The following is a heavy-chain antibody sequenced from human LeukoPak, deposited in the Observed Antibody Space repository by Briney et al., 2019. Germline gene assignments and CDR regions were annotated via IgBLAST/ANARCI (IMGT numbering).Heavy chain of an antibody. Sequence: PSETLSLTCTVSGGSISSGSYYWSWIRQPPGKGLEWIGEINHSGSTNYNPSLKSRVTISVDTSKNQFSLKLSSVTAADTAVYYCAREPHGTGLLFDYWGRGTLVTVSS. J-gene: IGHJ4*02. CDR1: GGSISSGSYY. CDR3: AREPHGTGLLFDY. CDR2: INHSGST. D-gene: IGHD1-1*01. V-gene: IGHV4-39*07.